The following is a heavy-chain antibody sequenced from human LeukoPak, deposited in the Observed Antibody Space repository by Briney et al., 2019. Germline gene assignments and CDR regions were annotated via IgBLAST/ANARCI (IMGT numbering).Heavy chain of an antibody. CDR1: GGSISSYY. J-gene: IGHJ4*02. D-gene: IGHD3-9*01. V-gene: IGHV4-59*01. CDR3: ARAGEDILTGYYPYYFDY. Sequence: PSETLSLTCTVSGGSISSYYWSWIRQPPGKGLEWIGYIYYSGSTNYNPSLKSRVTISVDTSKNQFSLKLSSVTAADTAVYYCARAGEDILTGYYPYYFDYWGQGTLVTVSS. CDR2: IYYSGST.